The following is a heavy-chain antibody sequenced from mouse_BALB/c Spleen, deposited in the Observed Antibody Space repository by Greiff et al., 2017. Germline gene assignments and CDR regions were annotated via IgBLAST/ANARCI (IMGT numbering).Heavy chain of an antibody. CDR1: GFTFSSYA. V-gene: IGHV5-9-4*01. CDR2: ISSGGSYT. CDR3: ARTLRYAMDY. J-gene: IGHJ4*01. D-gene: IGHD1-1*01. Sequence: EVQGVESGGGLVKPGGSLKLSCAASGFTFSSYAMSWVRQSPEKRLEWVAEISSGGSYTYYPDTVTGRFTISRDNAKNTLYLEMSSLRSEDTAMYYCARTLRYAMDYWGQGTSVTVSS.